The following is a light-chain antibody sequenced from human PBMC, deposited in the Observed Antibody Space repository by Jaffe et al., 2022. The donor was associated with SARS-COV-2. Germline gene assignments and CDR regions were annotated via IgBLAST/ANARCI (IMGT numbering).Light chain of an antibody. J-gene: IGLJ3*02. V-gene: IGLV2-14*01. CDR2: EVS. CDR3: SSFRSSGTLV. CDR1: SSDVGAYNF. Sequence: QSALTQPASVSGSPGQSITISCAGTSSDVGAYNFVSWYQVHPGKVPKLMIYEVSNRPSGISSRFSGSKSGNTASLTISGLQAEDEADYYCSSFRSSGTLVFGGGTKLTVL.